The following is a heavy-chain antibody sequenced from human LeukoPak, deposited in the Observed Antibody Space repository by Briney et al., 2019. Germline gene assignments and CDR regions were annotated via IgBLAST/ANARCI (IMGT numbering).Heavy chain of an antibody. J-gene: IGHJ4*02. CDR1: GYTLTELS. CDR3: ATESDYDFWSGYWNFDY. V-gene: IGHV1-24*01. CDR2: FDPEDGET. D-gene: IGHD3-3*01. Sequence: ASVKVSCKVSGYTLTELSMHWVRQAPGKGLERMGGFDPEDGETIYAQKFQGSVTMTEDTSTDTAYMELSSLRSEETAVYYCATESDYDFWSGYWNFDYWGQGTLVTVSS.